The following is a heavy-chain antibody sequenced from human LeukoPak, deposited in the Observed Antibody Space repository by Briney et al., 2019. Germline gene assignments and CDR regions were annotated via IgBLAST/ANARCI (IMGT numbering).Heavy chain of an antibody. Sequence: GGSLRLSCAASGFTFSSYGMHWVRQAPGKGLDWVAFIRCDGSNKYYADSVKGRFTISRDNSKNTLYLQMNSLRAEDTAVYYCATLAGGSTTHDYWGQGTLVTVSS. D-gene: IGHD2-2*01. V-gene: IGHV3-30*02. CDR3: ATLAGGSTTHDY. CDR1: GFTFSSYG. CDR2: IRCDGSNK. J-gene: IGHJ4*02.